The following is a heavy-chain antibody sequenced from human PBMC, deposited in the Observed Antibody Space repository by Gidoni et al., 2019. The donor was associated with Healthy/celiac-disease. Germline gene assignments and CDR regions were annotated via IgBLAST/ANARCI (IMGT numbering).Heavy chain of an antibody. V-gene: IGHV3-21*01. CDR1: GVTFSSYS. D-gene: IGHD3-10*01. Sequence: EVQLVESGGGLVKPGGSLRLSCAASGVTFSSYSMNWVRQAPGKGLEWVSSISSSSSYIYYADSVKGRFTISRDNAKNSLYLQMNSLRAEDTAVYYCASHPTAVWFGELLYYYYYGMDVWGQGTTVTVSS. CDR3: ASHPTAVWFGELLYYYYYGMDV. CDR2: ISSSSSYI. J-gene: IGHJ6*02.